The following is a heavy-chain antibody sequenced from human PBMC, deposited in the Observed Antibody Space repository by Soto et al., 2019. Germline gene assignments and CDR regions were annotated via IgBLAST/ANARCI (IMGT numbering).Heavy chain of an antibody. Sequence: RGESLKISCKGSGYSFTSYWIGWVRQMPGKGLEWMGIIYPGDSDTGYSPSFQGQVTISADKSISTAYLQWSSLQASDTAMHYCARPDNECYYYGMDVWGQGTTVTVSS. CDR3: ARPDNECYYYGMDV. J-gene: IGHJ6*02. V-gene: IGHV5-51*01. CDR2: IYPGDSDT. CDR1: GYSFTSYW. D-gene: IGHD1-1*01.